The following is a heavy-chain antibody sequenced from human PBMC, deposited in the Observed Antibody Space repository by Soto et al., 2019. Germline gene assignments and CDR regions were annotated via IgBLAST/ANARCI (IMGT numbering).Heavy chain of an antibody. CDR2: MYYTGTP. D-gene: IGHD1-1*01. CDR1: GGSISSGTSY. Sequence: QLRLQESGPGLVRPSEPLSLTCTVSGGSISSGTSYWGWIRQSPGKGLEWIGSMYYTGTPDYNSSLKRRATISVDMSKNQFSLKLSSVTAADTAVYFCAIVRPTNNWYSFDVWGQGSLVTVS. CDR3: AIVRPTNNWYSFDV. V-gene: IGHV4-39*01. J-gene: IGHJ3*01.